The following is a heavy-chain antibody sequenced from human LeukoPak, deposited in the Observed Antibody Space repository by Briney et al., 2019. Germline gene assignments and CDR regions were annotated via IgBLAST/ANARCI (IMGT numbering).Heavy chain of an antibody. CDR2: ISGSGGST. CDR1: GFTFSSYA. CDR3: ARETPGGMWLQSYYYFDY. D-gene: IGHD5-24*01. Sequence: GGSLRLSCAASGFTFSSYAMSWVRQAPGKGLEWVSAISGSGGSTYYADSVKGRFTISRDNSKNTLYLQMNSLRAEDTAVYYCARETPGGMWLQSYYYFDYWGQGTLVTVSS. V-gene: IGHV3-23*01. J-gene: IGHJ4*02.